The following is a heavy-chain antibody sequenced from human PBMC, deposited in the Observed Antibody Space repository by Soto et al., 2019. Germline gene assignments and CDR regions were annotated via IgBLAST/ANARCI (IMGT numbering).Heavy chain of an antibody. CDR3: ARHGRADITIFGVAAYNFDR. V-gene: IGHV4-39*01. CDR1: GGSTRSSSYY. J-gene: IGHJ4*02. D-gene: IGHD3-3*01. Sequence: QLQLRESGPGLVKPSETLSLTCNVSGGSTRSSSYYWGWIRQPPGKGLEWIGSMSYSGTSYYNPSLRSRVSISVDTSKNQFSLKLSSVAAADTAVYYCARHGRADITIFGVAAYNFDRWGQGTLVTVSS. CDR2: MSYSGTS.